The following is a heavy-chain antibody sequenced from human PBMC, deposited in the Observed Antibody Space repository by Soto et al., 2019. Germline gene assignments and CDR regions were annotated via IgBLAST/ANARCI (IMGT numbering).Heavy chain of an antibody. Sequence: SETLSLTCSVSGGSVSNKTYYWSWIRQPAGKGLEWIGRIYTSGSTNYNPSLKSRVTMSVDTSKNQFSLKLSSVTAADTAVYYCARGRGIVVVPAANNWFDPWGQGTLVTVSS. CDR2: IYTSGST. CDR1: GGSVSNKTYY. J-gene: IGHJ5*02. CDR3: ARGRGIVVVPAANNWFDP. D-gene: IGHD2-2*01. V-gene: IGHV4-61*02.